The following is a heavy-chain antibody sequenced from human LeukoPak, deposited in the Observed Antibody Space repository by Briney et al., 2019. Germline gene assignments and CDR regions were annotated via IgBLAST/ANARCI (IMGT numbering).Heavy chain of an antibody. D-gene: IGHD3-22*01. V-gene: IGHV4-59*12. Sequence: SETLSLTRTLSGGSISIDYWGCIPGPPGKGLEWIGYISYSGRTHYTPPLKSRDTISVHTHKKQFSLKLRSVTPAHTAVYFCARENNYYDSSGLGFFDYWGQGTLVIVSS. CDR3: ARENNYYDSSGLGFFDY. CDR2: ISYSGRT. CDR1: GGSISIDY. J-gene: IGHJ4*02.